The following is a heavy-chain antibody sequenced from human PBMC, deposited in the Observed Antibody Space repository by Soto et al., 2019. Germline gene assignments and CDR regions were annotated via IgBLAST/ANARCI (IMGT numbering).Heavy chain of an antibody. Sequence: ASVKVSCKASGYTFTSYAMHWVRQAPGQRLEWMGWINAGNGNTKYSQKFQGRVTITRDTSASTAYMELSSLRSEDTAVYYCAREPGHSLVGATWPFDYWGQGTLVTVSS. CDR2: INAGNGNT. D-gene: IGHD1-26*01. J-gene: IGHJ4*02. CDR3: AREPGHSLVGATWPFDY. CDR1: GYTFTSYA. V-gene: IGHV1-3*01.